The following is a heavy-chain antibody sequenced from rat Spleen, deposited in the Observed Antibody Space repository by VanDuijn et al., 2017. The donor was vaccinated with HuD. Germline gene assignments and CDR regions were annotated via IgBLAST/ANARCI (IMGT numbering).Heavy chain of an antibody. CDR3: ARSSGYTTYMSNWFTY. J-gene: IGHJ3*01. D-gene: IGHD1-2*01. CDR2: IIYDGSST. CDR1: AFTFIDYA. V-gene: IGHV5-17*01. Sequence: EVQLVESAGGLVQPGSSLQLSCAASAFTFIDYAIVWVRRSPKKGLEWVATIIYDGSSTYYRDSVKGRYTISRDNAKSTLYLQMDSLRSEDTATYFCARSSGYTTYMSNWFTYWGQGTLVTVSS.